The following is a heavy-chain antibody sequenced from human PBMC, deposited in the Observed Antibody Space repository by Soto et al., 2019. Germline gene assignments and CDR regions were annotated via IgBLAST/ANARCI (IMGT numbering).Heavy chain of an antibody. V-gene: IGHV1-18*01. J-gene: IGHJ5*02. CDR3: ARDPLRVYSSSSSWFDP. CDR1: GYTFTSYG. D-gene: IGHD6-6*01. Sequence: QVQLVQSGAEVKKPGASVKVSCKASGYTFTSYGISWVRQAPGQGLEWMGWISAYNGNTNCAQKLQGRVTMTTDTSTSTAYMELRSLRSDDTAVYYCARDPLRVYSSSSSWFDPWGQGTLVTVSS. CDR2: ISAYNGNT.